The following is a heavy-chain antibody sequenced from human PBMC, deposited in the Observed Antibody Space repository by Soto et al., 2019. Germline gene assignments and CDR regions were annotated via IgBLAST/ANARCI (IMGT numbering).Heavy chain of an antibody. Sequence: SVKASCKASGGPYSKYSISWVRQAPGQGLEWMGRIIPIFDITNYAQKFQGRVTITADKSTSTVYMDLSSLRSEDTAVYYCARSLLGDYYDSDGLDNWGQGTLVTVSS. D-gene: IGHD3-22*01. CDR2: IIPIFDIT. CDR1: GGPYSKYS. CDR3: ARSLLGDYYDSDGLDN. V-gene: IGHV1-69*02. J-gene: IGHJ4*02.